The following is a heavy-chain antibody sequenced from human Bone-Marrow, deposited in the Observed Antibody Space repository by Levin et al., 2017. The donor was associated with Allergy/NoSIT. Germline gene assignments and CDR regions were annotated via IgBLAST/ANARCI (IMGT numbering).Heavy chain of an antibody. CDR3: ARGWYSFDS. J-gene: IGHJ4*02. CDR2: INSDGSST. CDR1: GLTFNSYW. V-gene: IGHV3-74*01. Sequence: GSLRLSCAASGLTFNSYWMHWVRQAPGKGLVRVSRINSDGSSTDYADSVKGRFTISRDNARNTLYLQMNSLRAEDTALYYCARGWYSFDSWGQGTLVTVSS.